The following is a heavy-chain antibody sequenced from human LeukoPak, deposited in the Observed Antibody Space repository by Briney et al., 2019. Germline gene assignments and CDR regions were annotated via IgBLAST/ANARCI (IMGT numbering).Heavy chain of an antibody. V-gene: IGHV4-59*01. CDR2: IYYSGST. D-gene: IGHD3-22*01. CDR1: GGSISSYY. J-gene: IGHJ4*02. CDR3: ARSKGHRWSSGRSYYFDY. Sequence: SETLSLTCTVSGGSISSYYWSWIRQPPGKGLEWIGYIYYSGSTNYNPSLESRVTISVDTSKNQFSLKLSSVTAADTAVYYCARSKGHRWSSGRSYYFDYWGQGTLVTVSS.